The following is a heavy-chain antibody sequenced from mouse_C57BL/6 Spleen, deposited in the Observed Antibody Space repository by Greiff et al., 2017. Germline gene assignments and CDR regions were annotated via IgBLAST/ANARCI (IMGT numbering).Heavy chain of an antibody. Sequence: EVQLQQSGAELVRPGSSVKMSCTTSGFKFKSYGINWVQQRPGQGLEWIGYICIGNGYTEYNEKFKGKATLTSATATITAYMQLSSLTSEDSAIYFCEPTTVDGDYAMDDWGQGTSVTVSS. V-gene: IGHV1-58*01. D-gene: IGHD1-1*01. CDR1: GFKFKSYG. CDR3: EPTTVDGDYAMDD. J-gene: IGHJ4*01. CDR2: ICIGNGYT.